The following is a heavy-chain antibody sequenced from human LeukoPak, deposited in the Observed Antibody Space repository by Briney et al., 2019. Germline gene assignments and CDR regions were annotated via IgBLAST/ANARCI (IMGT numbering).Heavy chain of an antibody. V-gene: IGHV1-2*02. CDR2: INPNSGGT. CDR1: GHTFTGYY. D-gene: IGHD3-22*01. J-gene: IGHJ4*02. Sequence: ASVKVSCKASGHTFTGYYMHWVRQAPGQGLEWMGWINPNSGGTNYAQKSQGRVTMTRDTSISTAYMELSRLRSDDTAVYYCARSYYDSSGYYYELSDYWGQGTLVTVSS. CDR3: ARSYYDSSGYYYELSDY.